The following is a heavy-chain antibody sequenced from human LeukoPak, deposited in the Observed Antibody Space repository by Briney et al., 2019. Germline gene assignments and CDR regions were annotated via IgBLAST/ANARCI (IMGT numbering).Heavy chain of an antibody. J-gene: IGHJ4*02. CDR1: GGSIISTSPY. V-gene: IGHV4-39*07. Sequence: SETLSLTCTVSGGSIISTSPYWVWIRQHPGKGLEWIGTIYYSGTTYYNPSLKSRVTISVDTSKNHFSLNLSSLTAADTAVYYCARDTGPSGTAFDSWGPGTLVTVSS. CDR2: IYYSGTT. D-gene: IGHD2-2*01. CDR3: ARDTGPSGTAFDS.